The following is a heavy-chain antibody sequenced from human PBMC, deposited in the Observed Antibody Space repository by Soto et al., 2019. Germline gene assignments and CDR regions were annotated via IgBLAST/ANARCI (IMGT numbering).Heavy chain of an antibody. CDR1: GYTFTSYG. J-gene: IGHJ4*02. CDR2: IGAYNGNT. CDR3: ARTQLYSGYDYLDYFDY. V-gene: IGHV1-18*01. Sequence: GASVKVSCKASGYTFTSYGISWVRQAPGQGLEWMGWIGAYNGNTNYAQKLQGRVTMTTDTSTSTAYMELRSLRSDDTAVYYCARTQLYSGYDYLDYFDYWGQGTLVTVSS. D-gene: IGHD5-12*01.